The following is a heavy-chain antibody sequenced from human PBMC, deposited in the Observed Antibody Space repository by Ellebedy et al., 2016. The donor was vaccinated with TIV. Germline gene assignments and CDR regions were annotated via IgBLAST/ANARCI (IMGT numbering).Heavy chain of an antibody. Sequence: AALVKVSCKASGYTFTSYGISWVRQAPGQGLEWMGWISAYNGNTNYAQKLQGRVTMTTDTSTSTAYMELRSLRSDDTAVYYCARVMVGYSGYGANIYYFDYWGQGTLVTVSS. D-gene: IGHD5-12*01. CDR2: ISAYNGNT. V-gene: IGHV1-18*01. J-gene: IGHJ4*02. CDR3: ARVMVGYSGYGANIYYFDY. CDR1: GYTFTSYG.